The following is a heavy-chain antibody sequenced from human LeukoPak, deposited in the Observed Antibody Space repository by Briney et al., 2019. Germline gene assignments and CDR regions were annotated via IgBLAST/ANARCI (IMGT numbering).Heavy chain of an antibody. D-gene: IGHD6-13*01. CDR3: ARDRHGYFDY. V-gene: IGHV3-11*01. Sequence: GGSLRLSCAASGFTFSDHYMIWLRQAPGKGLESISYISRNGDTKYYADSVKGRLSISRDNAKSSLYLEMNSLRVEDTAVYYCARDRHGYFDYWGQGTLVTVSS. CDR2: ISRNGDTK. J-gene: IGHJ4*02. CDR1: GFTFSDHY.